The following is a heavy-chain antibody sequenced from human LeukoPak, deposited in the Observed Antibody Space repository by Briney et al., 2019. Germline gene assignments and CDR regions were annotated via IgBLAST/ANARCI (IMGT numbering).Heavy chain of an antibody. J-gene: IGHJ6*03. CDR1: GGSFNRSGYY. CDR2: IYFSGKT. CDR3: AREVVTGASGYYYYMDV. Sequence: SETLSLTCSVSGGSFNRSGYYWGWIRQPPGQGLVWIGNIYFSGKTYYNPSLQSRVTISVDTSKNQFSLKVTSVTAADTAVYYCAREVVTGASGYYYYMDVWGKGTTVTVSS. V-gene: IGHV4-39*02. D-gene: IGHD3-9*01.